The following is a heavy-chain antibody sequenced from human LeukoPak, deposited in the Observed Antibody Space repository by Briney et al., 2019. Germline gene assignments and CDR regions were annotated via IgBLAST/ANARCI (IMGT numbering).Heavy chain of an antibody. D-gene: IGHD5-12*01. V-gene: IGHV4-34*01. CDR3: TRRSVLASAFDI. CDR1: GGSFSGYY. CDR2: INRSGST. J-gene: IGHJ3*02. Sequence: SETLSLTCAVYGGSFSGYYWSWIRQPPGKGLEWIGEINRSGSTNYNPSLKSRVTISVDTSKNQFSLKLSSVTAADTAVYYCTRRSVLASAFDIWGQGAMVTVSS.